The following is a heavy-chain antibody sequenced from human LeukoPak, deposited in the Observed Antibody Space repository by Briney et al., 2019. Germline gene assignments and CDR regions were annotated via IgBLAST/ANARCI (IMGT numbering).Heavy chain of an antibody. J-gene: IGHJ5*02. CDR3: ARGEYNYGRDWFDP. CDR2: INPDSGGT. D-gene: IGHD5-18*01. CDR1: GYSLTDYY. Sequence: ASVKVSCKASGYSLTDYYMHWVRQAPGQGLEWMGWINPDSGGTNYAQKFQGRVTMTRDTSISTAYMELSSLRSDDTAVYYCARGEYNYGRDWFDPWGQGTLVTVSS. V-gene: IGHV1-2*02.